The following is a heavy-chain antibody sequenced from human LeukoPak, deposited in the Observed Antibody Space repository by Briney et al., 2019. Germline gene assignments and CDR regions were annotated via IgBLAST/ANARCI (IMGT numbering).Heavy chain of an antibody. CDR1: RYTFTDYY. CDR3: AKDRYGDYVYYYMDV. D-gene: IGHD4-17*01. J-gene: IGHJ6*03. V-gene: IGHV1-2*02. CDR2: INPNSGDT. Sequence: ASVKVSCKASRYTFTDYYIQWVRQAPGQRLEWVGWINPNSGDTNYAQKFQGRVTVTRDTSINTAYMELSRLTSDDTAVYYCAKDRYGDYVYYYMDVWGRGTTVTVSS.